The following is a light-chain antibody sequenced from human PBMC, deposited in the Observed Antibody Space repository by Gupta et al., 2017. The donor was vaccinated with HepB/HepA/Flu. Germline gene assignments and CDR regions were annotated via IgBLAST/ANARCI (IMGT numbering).Light chain of an antibody. J-gene: IGKJ5*01. V-gene: IGKV3-20*01. CDR3: QQDGSSSLT. CDR1: QSVSSSY. CDR2: GAS. Sequence: EIVLTQSPGTLSLSPGERATLSCRASQSVSSSYLAWYQQKPGQAPRLLIYGASSRATGIPDRFSGRGSGTDFTLTISRLEPEDFAVYYCQQDGSSSLTFGQGTPVEIK.